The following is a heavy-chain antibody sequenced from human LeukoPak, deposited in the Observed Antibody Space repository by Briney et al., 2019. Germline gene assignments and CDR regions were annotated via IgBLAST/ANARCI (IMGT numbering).Heavy chain of an antibody. Sequence: GGSLRLSCAASGFTFDDYAMHWVRQAPGKGLEWVSGISWNSGSIGYADSVKGRFTISRDNAKNSLYLQMNSLRAEDTALYYCAKDRVKYSSGWWYFDYWGQGTLVTVSS. V-gene: IGHV3-9*01. CDR3: AKDRVKYSSGWWYFDY. CDR1: GFTFDDYA. D-gene: IGHD6-19*01. CDR2: ISWNSGSI. J-gene: IGHJ4*02.